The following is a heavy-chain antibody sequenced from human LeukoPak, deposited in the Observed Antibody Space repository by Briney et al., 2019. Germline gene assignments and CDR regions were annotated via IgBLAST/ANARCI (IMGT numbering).Heavy chain of an antibody. D-gene: IGHD5-18*01. J-gene: IGHJ4*02. CDR2: ISGSGGST. CDR1: GFTFSSYA. Sequence: GGSLRLSCAASGFTFSSYAMSWVRQAPGKGLEWVSAISGSGGSTYYADSVKGRFTISRHNSKNTLYLQMNSLRAEDTAVYYCAIGGYSYGSDYWGQGTLVTVSS. CDR3: AIGGYSYGSDY. V-gene: IGHV3-23*01.